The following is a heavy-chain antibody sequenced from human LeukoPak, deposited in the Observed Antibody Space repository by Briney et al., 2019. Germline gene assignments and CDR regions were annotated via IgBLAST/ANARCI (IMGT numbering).Heavy chain of an antibody. J-gene: IGHJ4*02. D-gene: IGHD4-23*01. CDR1: GGTFSSYA. CDR2: IIPILGIA. CDR3: ARDGDGGNSDH. V-gene: IGHV1-69*04. Sequence: ASVKVSCKASGGTFSSYAISWVRQAPGQGLEWMGRIIPILGIANYAQKFQGRVTITADKSTSTAYMELSSLRSEDTDVYYCARDGDGGNSDHWGQGTLVTVSS.